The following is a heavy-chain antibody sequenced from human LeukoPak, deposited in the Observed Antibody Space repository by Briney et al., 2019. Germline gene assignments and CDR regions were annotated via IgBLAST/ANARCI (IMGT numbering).Heavy chain of an antibody. J-gene: IGHJ4*02. Sequence: GGSLRLSCAASGFTFSSYAMSWVRQAPGKGLEWVSAISGSGRYTYYADSVKGRFTISRDNSKNTLYLQMNSLRAEGTAVYYCAKALTYYYDSSGSQVLDYWGQGTLVTVSS. CDR2: ISGSGRYT. CDR1: GFTFSSYA. D-gene: IGHD3-22*01. CDR3: AKALTYYYDSSGSQVLDY. V-gene: IGHV3-23*01.